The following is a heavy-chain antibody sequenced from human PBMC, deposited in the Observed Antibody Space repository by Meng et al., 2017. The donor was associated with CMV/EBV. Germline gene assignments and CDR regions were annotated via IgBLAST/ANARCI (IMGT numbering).Heavy chain of an antibody. CDR1: GYTCTGYY. Sequence: ASVKVSCKASGYTCTGYYMHWVRQAPGQGLEWMGWINPNSGGTNYAQKFQGRVTMTRDTSNSTAYMELSRLRSDDTAVYYCAREGVVPAAKKVGSWFDPWGQGTLVTVSS. J-gene: IGHJ5*02. D-gene: IGHD2-2*01. CDR3: AREGVVPAAKKVGSWFDP. CDR2: INPNSGGT. V-gene: IGHV1-2*02.